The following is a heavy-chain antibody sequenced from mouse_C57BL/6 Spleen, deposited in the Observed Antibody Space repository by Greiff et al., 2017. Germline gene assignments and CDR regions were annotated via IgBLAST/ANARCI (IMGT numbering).Heavy chain of an antibody. V-gene: IGHV1-42*01. CDR1: GYSFTGYY. J-gene: IGHJ2*01. CDR2: INPSTGGT. CDR3: ARSTTVVADSFDY. D-gene: IGHD1-1*01. Sequence: VQLQQSGPELVKPGASVKISCTASGYSFTGYYMNWVKQSPEKSLEWIGEINPSTGGTTYNQQFQAKATLTVDKSSSTAYMQLKSLTSRDSTVDYCARSTTVVADSFDYWGQGTTLTVSS.